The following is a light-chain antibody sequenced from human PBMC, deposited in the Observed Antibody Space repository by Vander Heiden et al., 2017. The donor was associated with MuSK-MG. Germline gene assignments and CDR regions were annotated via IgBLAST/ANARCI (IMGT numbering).Light chain of an antibody. CDR1: QSVSSY. J-gene: IGKJ5*01. CDR3: QQRSNWPPIT. V-gene: IGKV3-11*01. Sequence: DIVLTQSPATLSLSPGERATLSCRASQSVSSYLAWYQQKPGQAPRLLIYDASNRATGIPARFSGSGSGTDFTLTISSLEPEDFAVYYCQQRSNWPPITFGQGTRLDIK. CDR2: DAS.